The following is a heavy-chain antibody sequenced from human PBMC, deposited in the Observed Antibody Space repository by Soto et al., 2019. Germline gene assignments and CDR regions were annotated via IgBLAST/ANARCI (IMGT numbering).Heavy chain of an antibody. V-gene: IGHV1-2*04. CDR2: INPNSGGT. CDR1: GGTFSSYA. CDR3: ARAQGYDSAAFDI. J-gene: IGHJ3*02. Sequence: ASVKVSCKASGGTFSSYAISWVRQAPGQGLEWMGWINPNSGGTNYAQKFQGWVTMTRDTSISTAYMELSRLRSDDTAVYYCARAQGYDSAAFDIWGQGTMVTVSS. D-gene: IGHD3-22*01.